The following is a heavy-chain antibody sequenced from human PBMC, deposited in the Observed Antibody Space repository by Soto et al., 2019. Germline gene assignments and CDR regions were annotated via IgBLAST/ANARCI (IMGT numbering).Heavy chain of an antibody. CDR1: GDSISSHY. V-gene: IGHV4-59*11. CDR2: IYHSVGT. D-gene: IGHD6-19*01. J-gene: IGHJ5*02. CDR3: AKNVAVAGFCLDP. Sequence: QVQLHESGPGLVTPSETLSLTCTVSGDSISSHYWSWIRQPPGKGLEWIGHIYHSVGTRYNPSLRSRVTISVDTSKNQFSLKLRSVTAADTAVYYCAKNVAVAGFCLDPWGQGILVTVSS.